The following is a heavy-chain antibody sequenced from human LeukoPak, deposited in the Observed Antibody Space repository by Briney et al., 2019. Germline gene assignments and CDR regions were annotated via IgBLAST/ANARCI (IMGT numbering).Heavy chain of an antibody. CDR1: GGSISSYY. CDR2: IYYSGST. Sequence: SETLSLTCTVSGGSISSYYWSWIRQPPWKGLEWIGYIYYSGSTNYNPSLKSRVTISVDTSKNQFSLKLSSVAAADTAVYYCASFVVWGSYAYYFDYWGQGTLVTVSS. J-gene: IGHJ4*02. CDR3: ASFVVWGSYAYYFDY. V-gene: IGHV4-59*08. D-gene: IGHD3-16*01.